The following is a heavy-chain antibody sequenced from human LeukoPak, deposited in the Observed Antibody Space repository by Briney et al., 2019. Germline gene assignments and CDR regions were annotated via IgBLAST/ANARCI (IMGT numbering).Heavy chain of an antibody. V-gene: IGHV1-69*05. CDR2: IIPIFGTA. Sequence: SVKVSCKASGGTFSSYAISWVRQAPGQGLEWMGRIIPIFGTANYAQKFQGRVTITTDESTSTAYMELSSLRSEDTAVYYCASSGRSMTTETYDDYWGQGTLVTVSS. CDR1: GGTFSSYA. J-gene: IGHJ4*02. D-gene: IGHD4-17*01. CDR3: ASSGRSMTTETYDDY.